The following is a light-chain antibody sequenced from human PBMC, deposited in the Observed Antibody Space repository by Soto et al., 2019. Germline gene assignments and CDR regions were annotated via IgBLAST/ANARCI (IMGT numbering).Light chain of an antibody. CDR3: SSYTSISTYV. Sequence: QSALTQPASVSGSLGQSITISCTGTSSDVGTYDYVYWYQQHPGKAPKLMIYDVTNRPSGVSNRFSGSKSGNTASLTISGLRAEDEADYYCSSYTSISTYVFGTGTKVTVL. CDR1: SSDVGTYDY. V-gene: IGLV2-14*01. J-gene: IGLJ1*01. CDR2: DVT.